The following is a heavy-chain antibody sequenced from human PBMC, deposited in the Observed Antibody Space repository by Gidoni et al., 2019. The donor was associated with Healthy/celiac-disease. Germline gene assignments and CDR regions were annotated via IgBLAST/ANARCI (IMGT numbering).Heavy chain of an antibody. CDR1: GFPFSSYS. D-gene: IGHD1-26*01. J-gene: IGHJ4*02. V-gene: IGHV3-21*01. CDR3: ARDGPSGSDLNVDY. CDR2: ISSSGSYI. Sequence: EVQLVESGGGLVKPGWSLRLSCAASGFPFSSYSMNWVRQAPGKGLEWVSYISSSGSYIYYADSVKGRFTISRDNAKNSLYLQMNSLRAEDTAVYYCARDGPSGSDLNVDYWGQGTLVTVSS.